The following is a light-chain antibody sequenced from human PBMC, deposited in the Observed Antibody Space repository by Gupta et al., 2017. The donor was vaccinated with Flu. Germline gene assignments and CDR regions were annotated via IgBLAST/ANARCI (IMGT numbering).Light chain of an antibody. J-gene: IGKJ5*01. CDR2: DAS. CDR1: QDVRNC. V-gene: IGKV1-33*01. Sequence: GDRVTITCQASQDVRNCLNWYQQKPGKPPKLLIYDASNLETGVPSRFSGRGSGTDFTFTISSLQPEDIATYYCQQYDDLPITFGQGTRLDFK. CDR3: QQYDDLPIT.